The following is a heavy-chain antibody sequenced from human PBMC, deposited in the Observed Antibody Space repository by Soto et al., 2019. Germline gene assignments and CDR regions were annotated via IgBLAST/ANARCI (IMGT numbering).Heavy chain of an antibody. CDR1: GFTFRTYS. CDR2: VSGGGGST. V-gene: IGHV3-23*01. D-gene: IGHD2-21*02. J-gene: IGHJ4*02. CDR3: AKERHCGGGACQRSYFDH. Sequence: EVQLLESGGALVQPGGSLRLSCVASGFTFRTYSMSWVRQVPGKGLEWVSVVSGGGGSTYYAGSVRGRFTICRDNSKNTLYLQMNNLRDEDTSVYYCAKERHCGGGACQRSYFDHWGQGTPVTVSS.